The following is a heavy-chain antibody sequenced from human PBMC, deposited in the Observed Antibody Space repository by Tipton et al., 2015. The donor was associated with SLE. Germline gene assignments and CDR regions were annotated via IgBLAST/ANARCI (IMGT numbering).Heavy chain of an antibody. Sequence: SLRLSCAASGFTFSSYWMSWVRQAPGKGLEWVANIKQDGSEKYYVDPVKCRFTISSENANNSLYLQMKSLRAEDTAVYYFARVKVGGNWFDPWGQGTLVTVSS. CDR2: IKQDGSEK. CDR3: ARVKVGGNWFDP. V-gene: IGHV3-7*01. CDR1: GFTFSSYW. J-gene: IGHJ5*02. D-gene: IGHD3-22*01.